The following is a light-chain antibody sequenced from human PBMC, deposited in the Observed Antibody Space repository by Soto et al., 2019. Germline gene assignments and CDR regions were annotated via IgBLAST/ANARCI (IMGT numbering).Light chain of an antibody. CDR1: QGISNY. V-gene: IGKV1-27*01. CDR3: QKYNSAPRT. CDR2: AAS. J-gene: IGKJ4*01. Sequence: DVQMTQAPSSLSASVGDRVTITCRASQGISNYLAWYQQKPGQVPKLLSYAASFLQSGVPSRFSGSGSGTDFTLTISSLQPEDVTTYYCQKYNSAPRTFGGGTKVEIK.